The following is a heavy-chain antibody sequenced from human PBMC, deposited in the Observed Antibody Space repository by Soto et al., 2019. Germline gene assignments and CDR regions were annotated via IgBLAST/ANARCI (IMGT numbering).Heavy chain of an antibody. CDR3: ARGLATTPRGYAFDI. D-gene: IGHD5-12*01. CDR2: IIPILGIA. Sequence: QVQLVQSGAEVKKPGFSVKVSCKASGGTFSSYTISWVRQAPGQGLEWMGRIIPILGIANYAQKFQGRVTITADKSTSTAYMELSSLRSEDTAVYYCARGLATTPRGYAFDIWGQGTMVTVSS. CDR1: GGTFSSYT. J-gene: IGHJ3*02. V-gene: IGHV1-69*02.